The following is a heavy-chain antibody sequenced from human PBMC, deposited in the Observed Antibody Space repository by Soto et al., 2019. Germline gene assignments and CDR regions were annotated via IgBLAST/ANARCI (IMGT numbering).Heavy chain of an antibody. CDR2: ISGSGGST. CDR3: AKYSSGWYHPCDY. V-gene: IGHV3-23*01. Sequence: EVQLLESGGGLVQPGGSLRLSCAASGFTFSSYAMSWVRQAPGKGLEWVSAISGSGGSTYYADSVKGRFTISRDNSKDTRYLQMNSLRAEDTAVYYCAKYSSGWYHPCDYWGQGTVVTVSS. D-gene: IGHD6-19*01. J-gene: IGHJ4*02. CDR1: GFTFSSYA.